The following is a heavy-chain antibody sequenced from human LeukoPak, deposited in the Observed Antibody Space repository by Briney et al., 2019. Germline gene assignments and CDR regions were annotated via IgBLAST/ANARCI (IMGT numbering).Heavy chain of an antibody. Sequence: ASVKVSCKASGYTFTSYAMHWVRQAPGQRLEWMGWINAGNGNTKYSQKFQGRVTMTTDTSTSTAYMELRSLTSDDTAVYYCARDYVSVAPGYWGQGTLVTVPS. J-gene: IGHJ4*02. D-gene: IGHD3-16*01. V-gene: IGHV1-3*01. CDR3: ARDYVSVAPGY. CDR2: INAGNGNT. CDR1: GYTFTSYA.